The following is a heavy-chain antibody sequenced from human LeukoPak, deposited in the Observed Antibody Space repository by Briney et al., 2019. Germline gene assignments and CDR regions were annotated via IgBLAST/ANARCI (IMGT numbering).Heavy chain of an antibody. J-gene: IGHJ3*02. CDR2: ITGSSSTI. Sequence: GGSLRLSCAASGFTFSSFNMNWVRQAPGKGLEWVSFITGSSSTIYYADSMKGRFTISRDNAKNSLYLQMNSLRAEDTAVYYCARARSSGAFDIWGQGTMVTVSS. D-gene: IGHD3-22*01. CDR1: GFTFSSFN. CDR3: ARARSSGAFDI. V-gene: IGHV3-48*01.